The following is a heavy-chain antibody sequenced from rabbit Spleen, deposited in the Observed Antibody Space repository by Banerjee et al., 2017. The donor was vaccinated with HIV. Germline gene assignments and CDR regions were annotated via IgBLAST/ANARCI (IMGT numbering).Heavy chain of an antibody. J-gene: IGHJ6*01. D-gene: IGHD4-2*01. CDR2: IYAAKGST. Sequence: QSLEESGGDLVKPGASLTLTCTASGFSFSSSSYMCWVRQAPGKGLEWIGIIYAAKGSTDYASWVNGRFTISSDNAQSTVDLKMTSLTAADTATYFCARLGNYAAYDLWGPGTLVTVS. CDR1: GFSFSSSSY. V-gene: IGHV1S40*01. CDR3: ARLGNYAAYDL.